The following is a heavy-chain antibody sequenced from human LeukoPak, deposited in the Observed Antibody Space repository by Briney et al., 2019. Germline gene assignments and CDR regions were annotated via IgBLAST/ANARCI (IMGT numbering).Heavy chain of an antibody. V-gene: IGHV4-59*12. J-gene: IGHJ6*03. D-gene: IGHD3-22*01. CDR2: IYYSGST. CDR3: ARDSTMIVVADYYYYYMDV. Sequence: PSETLSLTCTVSGGSISSYYWSWIRQPPGKGLEWIGYIYYSGSTNYNPSLKSRVTISVDTSKNQFSLKLSSVTAADTAVYYCARDSTMIVVADYYYYYMDVWGKGTTVTVSS. CDR1: GGSISSYY.